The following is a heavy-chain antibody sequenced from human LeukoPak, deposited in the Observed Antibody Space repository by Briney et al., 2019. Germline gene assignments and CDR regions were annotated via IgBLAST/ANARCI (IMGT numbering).Heavy chain of an antibody. CDR3: ARKRCSSTSCQIRYYFDY. Sequence: PSETLSLTCTVSGGSISDRSYYWAWIRQPPGKGLEWIGSIDYSGSTYYNPSLKSRVTISVDTSKNQMPLKLSSVTAADSAVYYCARKRCSSTSCQIRYYFDYWGQGTPVTVSS. CDR2: IDYSGST. V-gene: IGHV4-39*01. J-gene: IGHJ4*02. CDR1: GGSISDRSYY. D-gene: IGHD2-2*01.